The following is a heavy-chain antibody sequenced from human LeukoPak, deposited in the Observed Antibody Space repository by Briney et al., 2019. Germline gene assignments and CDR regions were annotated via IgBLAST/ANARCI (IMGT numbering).Heavy chain of an antibody. CDR3: ASHYCTAGSCYFDG. V-gene: IGHV3-53*01. CDR2: IYSGGES. CDR1: GFIISHNY. J-gene: IGHJ4*02. D-gene: IGHD2-8*02. Sequence: GGSLRLFCVVCGFIISHNYMSWVRQARGKGLEWVSLIYSGGESYYADSVKRRFIISKHNSKNAVYLRMNTLRAEDTAFYYCASHYCTAGSCYFDGWGQGTLLSVSS.